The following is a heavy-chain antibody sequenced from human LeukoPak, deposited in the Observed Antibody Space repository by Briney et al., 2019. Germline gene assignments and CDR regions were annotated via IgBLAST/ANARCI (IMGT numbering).Heavy chain of an antibody. J-gene: IGHJ6*02. D-gene: IGHD3-3*01. CDR3: ARYYYEFGSGYPLVDV. V-gene: IGHV5-51*01. CDR2: IYPGDSDT. Sequence: GESLKISCKGSGYSFTSYWIGWVRQMPGKGLGWVGIIYPGDSDTRYSPSFQGQVPIPADKSISNAYLQWSSLKASGLAIYYSARYYYEFGSGYPLVDVWGQGTTVTVSS. CDR1: GYSFTSYW.